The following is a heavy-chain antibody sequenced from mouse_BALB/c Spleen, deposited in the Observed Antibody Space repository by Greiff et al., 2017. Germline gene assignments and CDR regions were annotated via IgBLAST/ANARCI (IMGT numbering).Heavy chain of an antibody. D-gene: IGHD2-1*01. CDR2: IDPANGNT. CDR1: GFNIKDTY. Sequence: VQLQQSGAELVKPGASVKLSCTASGFNIKDTYMHWVKQRPEQGLEWIGRIDPANGNTKYDPKFQGKATITADTSSNTAYLQLSSLTSEDTAVYYCARVNYGNYVMDYWGQGTTLTVSS. V-gene: IGHV14-3*02. CDR3: ARVNYGNYVMDY. J-gene: IGHJ2*01.